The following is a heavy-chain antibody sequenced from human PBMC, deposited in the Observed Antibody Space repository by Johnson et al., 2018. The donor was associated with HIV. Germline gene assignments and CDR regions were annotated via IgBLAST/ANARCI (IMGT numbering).Heavy chain of an antibody. CDR2: ISYDGSNK. CDR3: ARGVAMIVF. V-gene: IGHV3-30*04. D-gene: IGHD3-22*01. CDR1: GFTFSSYA. Sequence: QVQLVESGGGVVQPGRSLRLSCAASGFTFSSYAMHWVRQAPGKGLEWVAVISYDGSNKYYADSVKGRFTISRDNSKNTLYLQMNNLTIEDTAVYYCARGVAMIVFWGQGTMVTVSS. J-gene: IGHJ3*01.